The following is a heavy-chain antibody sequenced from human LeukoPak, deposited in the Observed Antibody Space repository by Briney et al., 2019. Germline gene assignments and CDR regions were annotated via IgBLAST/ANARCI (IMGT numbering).Heavy chain of an antibody. Sequence: ATVKISCKVSGYTFTDYYMHWVQQAPGKGLEWMGLVDPEDGETIYAEKFQGRLTITTEPSTDTAYMELSSRRAEDTAVYYCATGGIAAAVQLDYWGQGTLVTVSS. CDR3: ATGGIAAAVQLDY. CDR2: VDPEDGET. V-gene: IGHV1-69-2*01. J-gene: IGHJ4*02. D-gene: IGHD6-13*01. CDR1: GYTFTDYY.